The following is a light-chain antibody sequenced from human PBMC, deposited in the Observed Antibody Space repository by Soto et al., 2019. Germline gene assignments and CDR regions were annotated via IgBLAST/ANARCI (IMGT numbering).Light chain of an antibody. CDR1: TTDIDNYDS. Sequence: ARTPPPCVSGSPGQAVTTSCTATTTDIDNYDSVSWYQHSPGTAPKLIIYDVNNRPSGAPDRFSGSTSGNTASLTISGLQAEDETDYFCSLYSSTGSLIFGPGTKVTV. V-gene: IGLV2-18*01. CDR2: DVN. J-gene: IGLJ1*01. CDR3: SLYSSTGSLI.